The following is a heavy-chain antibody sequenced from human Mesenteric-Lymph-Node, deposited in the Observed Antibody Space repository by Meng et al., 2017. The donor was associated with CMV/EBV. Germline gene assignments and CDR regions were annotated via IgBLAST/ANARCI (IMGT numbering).Heavy chain of an antibody. CDR3: VRDHGLGAAGTRSDF. CDR2: ISGYNENT. D-gene: IGHD6-13*01. J-gene: IGHJ4*02. V-gene: IGHV1-18*04. Sequence: SGDSFTSYVISWVRQAPGQGLEWMGWISGYNENTNYAQKAQGRVTMTKDTTTDTAYMELRSLRSDDTAMYYCVRDHGLGAAGTRSDFWGQGTLVTVSS. CDR1: GDSFTSYV.